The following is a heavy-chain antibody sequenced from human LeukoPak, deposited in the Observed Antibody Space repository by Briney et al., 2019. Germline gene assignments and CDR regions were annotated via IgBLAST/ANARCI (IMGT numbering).Heavy chain of an antibody. CDR2: IKQDGSET. CDR1: GFTFSSYL. V-gene: IGHV3-7*01. CDR3: ARVDGSSSCPDY. D-gene: IGHD6-13*01. Sequence: GGSLRLSCAASGFTFSSYLMSWVRQAPGKGLEWVANIKQDGSETYYVDSVKGRFTISRDNAKNLLYLEMNSLRAEGTALYYCARVDGSSSCPDYWGQGTLVTVSS. J-gene: IGHJ4*02.